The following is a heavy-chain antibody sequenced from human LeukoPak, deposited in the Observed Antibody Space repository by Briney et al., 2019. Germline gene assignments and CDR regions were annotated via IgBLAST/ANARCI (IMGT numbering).Heavy chain of an antibody. V-gene: IGHV4-59*08. Sequence: TSEALSLTCTVSGGSISSYYWSWIRQPPGKGLEWIGYIYYSGSTYYNPSLKSRVTISVDTSKNQFSLKLSSVTAADTAVYYCARVGYCSSTSCYDYWGQGTLVTVSS. CDR1: GGSISSYY. CDR2: IYYSGST. CDR3: ARVGYCSSTSCYDY. D-gene: IGHD2-2*01. J-gene: IGHJ4*02.